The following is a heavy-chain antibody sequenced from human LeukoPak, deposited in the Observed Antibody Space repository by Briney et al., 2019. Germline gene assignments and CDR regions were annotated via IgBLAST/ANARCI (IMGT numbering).Heavy chain of an antibody. V-gene: IGHV3-23*01. D-gene: IGHD3-22*01. Sequence: PGGSLRLSCAASGFTFSSYAMSWDRQAPGKGLEWVSAISGSGGSTYYADSVKGRFTISRDNSKNTLYLQMNSLRAEDTAVYYCAKDPYYYDSSGYYLDWFDPWGQGTLVTVSS. CDR2: ISGSGGST. CDR3: AKDPYYYDSSGYYLDWFDP. CDR1: GFTFSSYA. J-gene: IGHJ5*02.